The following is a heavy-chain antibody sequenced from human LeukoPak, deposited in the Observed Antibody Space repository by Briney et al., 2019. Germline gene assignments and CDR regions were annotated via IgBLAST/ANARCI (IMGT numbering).Heavy chain of an antibody. V-gene: IGHV3-23*01. D-gene: IGHD3-16*01. Sequence: GGSLRLSCAASGFTFSSYAMSWVRQAPGKGLEWVSAISGSGGSTYYADSVKGRFTISRDNSKNTPYLQMNSLRAEDTAVYYCAKEGGRVHLGELFGWGQGTLVTVSS. CDR2: ISGSGGST. CDR3: AKEGGRVHLGELFG. J-gene: IGHJ4*02. CDR1: GFTFSSYA.